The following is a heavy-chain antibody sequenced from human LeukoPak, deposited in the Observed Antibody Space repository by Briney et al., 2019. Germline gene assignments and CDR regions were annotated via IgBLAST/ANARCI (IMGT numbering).Heavy chain of an antibody. Sequence: GGSLRLSCATSGFTFSNAWMNWVRQAPGKGLEWVGRIRSNSDGGTIDYAAPVKGRFTLSRDDSKTTLYLQMNSLRAEDTAVYYCARLSPYSYGYLGFHYGMDVWGQGTTVTVSS. CDR3: ARLSPYSYGYLGFHYGMDV. D-gene: IGHD5-18*01. V-gene: IGHV3-15*07. J-gene: IGHJ6*02. CDR2: IRSNSDGGTI. CDR1: GFTFSNAW.